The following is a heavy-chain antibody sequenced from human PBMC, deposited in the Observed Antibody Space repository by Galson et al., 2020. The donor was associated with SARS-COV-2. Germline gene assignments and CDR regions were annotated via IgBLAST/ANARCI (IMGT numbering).Heavy chain of an antibody. Sequence: SGPTLVKPTQTLTLTCTFSGFSLSTSGVGVGWIRQPPGKALEWLALIYWDDDKRYSPSLKSRLTITKDTSKNQVVLTMTNMDPVDTATYYCAHRSLVVAKPPGFYPWGQGTLGTVSS. J-gene: IGHJ5*02. V-gene: IGHV2-5*02. CDR3: AHRSLVVAKPPGFYP. CDR2: IYWDDDK. D-gene: IGHD3-22*01. CDR1: GFSLSTSGVG.